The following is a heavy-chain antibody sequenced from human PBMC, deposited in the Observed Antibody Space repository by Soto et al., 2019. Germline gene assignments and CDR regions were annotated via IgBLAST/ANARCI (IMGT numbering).Heavy chain of an antibody. CDR2: IIPIFGTA. D-gene: IGHD3-22*01. V-gene: IGHV1-69*13. CDR1: GGTFSSYA. CDR3: ARDNDALGSGYSWGIDY. J-gene: IGHJ4*02. Sequence: SVKVSCKASGGTFSSYAISWVRQAPGQGLEWMGGIIPIFGTANYAQKFQGRVTITADESTSTAYMELSSLRSEDTAVYYCARDNDALGSGYSWGIDYWGQGTLVTVS.